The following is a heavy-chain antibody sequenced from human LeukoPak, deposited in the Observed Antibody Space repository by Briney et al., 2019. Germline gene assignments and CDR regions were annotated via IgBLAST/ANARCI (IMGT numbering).Heavy chain of an antibody. D-gene: IGHD3-22*01. J-gene: IGHJ5*02. CDR1: GFTFSSYG. CDR2: IWYDGSNK. V-gene: IGHV3-33*01. CDR3: ARDLDYYDSSGYPNWFDP. Sequence: PGGSLRLSCAASGFTFSSYGMHWVRQAPGKGLEWVAVIWYDGSNKYYADSAKGRFTISRDNSKNTLYLQMNSLRAEDTAVYYCARDLDYYDSSGYPNWFDPWGQGTLVTVSS.